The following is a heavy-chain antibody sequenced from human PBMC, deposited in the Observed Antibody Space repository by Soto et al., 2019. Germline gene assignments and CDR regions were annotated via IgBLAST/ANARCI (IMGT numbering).Heavy chain of an antibody. J-gene: IGHJ4*02. V-gene: IGHV3-23*01. Sequence: DVQLLESGGGVVQPGGSLRLSCVASGFSFSRYAMSWVRQAPGKGLEWVSTISSSGGSTYYADSVKGRFTFSRDDSKNTLYLQMNSLTAEDTAIYYCAKEQWLGYDFFSGDYWGQGTLVTVSS. CDR3: AKEQWLGYDFFSGDY. D-gene: IGHD3-3*01. CDR1: GFSFSRYA. CDR2: ISSSGGST.